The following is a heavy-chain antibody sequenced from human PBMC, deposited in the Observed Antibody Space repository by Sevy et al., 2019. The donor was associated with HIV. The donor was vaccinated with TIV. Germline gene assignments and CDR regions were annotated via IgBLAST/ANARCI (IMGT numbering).Heavy chain of an antibody. J-gene: IGHJ6*02. CDR1: GDSIIDYY. CDR2: IHNRGRY. D-gene: IGHD6-19*01. V-gene: IGHV4-59*01. CDR3: ARDTSGYSSGWYPYYHYYGIDV. Sequence: SETLSLTCTVSGDSIIDYYWSWIRQPPGKGLEWIGYIHNRGRYTYNPSLKGSVTISGDVSKNQFSLKLSSVTAADTAVYYCARDTSGYSSGWYPYYHYYGIDVWGQGTTVTVSS.